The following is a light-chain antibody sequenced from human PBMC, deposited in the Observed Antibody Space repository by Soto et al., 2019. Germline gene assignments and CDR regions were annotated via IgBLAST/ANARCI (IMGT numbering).Light chain of an antibody. V-gene: IGLV2-8*01. CDR2: EVT. J-gene: IGLJ1*01. Sequence: QSALTQPPSASGSPGQSVTISCTGTSSDVGGHNYVSWYQQHPGKAPKLLIYEVTKRPSWVPGRFSGSKSGNTASLTVSGLQADDEADYYCSSYAGSNIEVFGTGTKLTVL. CDR3: SSYAGSNIEV. CDR1: SSDVGGHNY.